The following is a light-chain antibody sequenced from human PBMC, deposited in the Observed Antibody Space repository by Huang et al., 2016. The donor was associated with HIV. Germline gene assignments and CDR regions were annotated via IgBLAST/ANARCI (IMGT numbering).Light chain of an antibody. CDR2: AAS. J-gene: IGKJ2*01. CDR3: QQRRNWPPYT. Sequence: EVVLTQSPATLSLSPGERATLSCRASQGVSSSFAWYQQKPGQAPRLLRYAASVRATCFPARFICSASGTDFTLTISSLVPEDFAVYYCQQRRNWPPYTFGQGTKLEIK. CDR1: QGVSSS. V-gene: IGKV3-11*01.